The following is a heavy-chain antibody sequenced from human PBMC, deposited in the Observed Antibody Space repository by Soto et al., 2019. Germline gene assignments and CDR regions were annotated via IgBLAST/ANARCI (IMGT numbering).Heavy chain of an antibody. CDR3: ARASAGNDY. V-gene: IGHV1-2*02. CDR2: INPNSGGT. J-gene: IGHJ4*02. CDR1: GYPFTDYY. Sequence: QVQLVQSGAEVKKPGASVKVSCKASGYPFTDYYIHWVRQAPGQGLEWMAWINPNSGGTYYAQKFQGRVTVTRDTSISTAFMELSSLRSEVTAVYYCARASAGNDYWGQGTLVTVSS.